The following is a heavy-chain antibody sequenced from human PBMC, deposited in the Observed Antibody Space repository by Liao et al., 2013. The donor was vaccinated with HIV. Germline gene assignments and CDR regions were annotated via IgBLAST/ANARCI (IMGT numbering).Heavy chain of an antibody. D-gene: IGHD2-2*01. CDR3: ARGLWGSITCEGLVCYYYYYYMDV. V-gene: IGHV4-34*01. CDR2: INHSGST. J-gene: IGHJ6*03. Sequence: QVQLQQWGAGLLKPSETLSLTCAVYGGSFSGYYWSWIRQPPGKGLEWIGEINHSGSTNYNPSLKSRVTISVDTSKNQFSLKLRSVTAADTAVYYCARGLWGSITCEGLVCYYYYYYMDVWGKGTMVTVSS. CDR1: GGSFSGYY.